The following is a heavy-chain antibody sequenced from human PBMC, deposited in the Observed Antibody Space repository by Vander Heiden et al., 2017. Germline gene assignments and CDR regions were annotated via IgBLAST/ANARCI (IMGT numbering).Heavy chain of an antibody. CDR1: CSTFKYGW. CDR2: IKSKAEGGAT. J-gene: IGHJ3*02. V-gene: IGHV3-15*07. Sequence: EVQLVESGGGLVKPGGDLRLSCAVSCSTFKYGWMKRVRQSPGKGLDWVGRIKSKAEGGATHYAAPVKGRFTISRDDSENTVYLQMNSLKSEDTAVYYCTTGGSYAAFDIWGQGTMVTVSS. CDR3: TTGGSYAAFDI. D-gene: IGHD1-26*01.